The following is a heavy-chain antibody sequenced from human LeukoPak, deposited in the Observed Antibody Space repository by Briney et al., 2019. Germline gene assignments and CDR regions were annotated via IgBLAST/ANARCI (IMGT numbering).Heavy chain of an antibody. D-gene: IGHD3-10*01. Sequence: SETLSLTCTVSGGSISSGDYYWSWIRQPPGKGLEWIGYIYYSGSTYYNPSLKSRVTISVDTSKNQFSLKLSSVTAADTAVYYCARTLVRGVTFDPWGQGTLVTVCS. J-gene: IGHJ5*02. CDR3: ARTLVRGVTFDP. CDR2: IYYSGST. CDR1: GGSISSGDYY. V-gene: IGHV4-30-4*01.